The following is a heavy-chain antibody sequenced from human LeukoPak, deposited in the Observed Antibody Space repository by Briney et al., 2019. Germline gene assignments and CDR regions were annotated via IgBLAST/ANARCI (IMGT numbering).Heavy chain of an antibody. Sequence: ASVKVSCKASGGTFSSYAISWVRQAPGQGLEWMGGIIPIFGTANYAQKFQGRVTITADESTSTAYMELSSLRSEDTAVYYCARDPEMRGRVGATGSYFQHWGQGTLVTVSS. D-gene: IGHD1-26*01. CDR2: IIPIFGTA. J-gene: IGHJ1*01. CDR1: GGTFSSYA. CDR3: ARDPEMRGRVGATGSYFQH. V-gene: IGHV1-69*13.